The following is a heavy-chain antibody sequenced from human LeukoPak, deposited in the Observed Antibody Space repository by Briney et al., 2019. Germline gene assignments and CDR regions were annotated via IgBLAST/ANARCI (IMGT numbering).Heavy chain of an antibody. D-gene: IGHD6-19*01. Sequence: TGRSLRLSCAASGFTFTSYGMHWVRQAPGKGLEWVAVIWYDGSNQYYAGSVKGRFTISRDNPKNTVYSQMNSLRVEDTAVYYCARASSGWWAVDYWGQGTLVTVSS. J-gene: IGHJ4*02. CDR2: IWYDGSNQ. CDR3: ARASSGWWAVDY. CDR1: GFTFTSYG. V-gene: IGHV3-33*01.